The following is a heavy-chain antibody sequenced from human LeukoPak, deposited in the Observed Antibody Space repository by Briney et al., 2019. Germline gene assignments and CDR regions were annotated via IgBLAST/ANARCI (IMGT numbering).Heavy chain of an antibody. CDR1: GGSFSSYY. CDR3: ARDRSLSSGKYYFDY. D-gene: IGHD6-25*01. CDR2: IDYSGST. J-gene: IGHJ4*02. Sequence: ASETLSLTCAVYGGSFSSYYWSWIRQSPGKGLEWIGHIDYSGSTKYNPSLKSRVTISVDTSKNQFSLKLSSVTAADTAVYYCARDRSLSSGKYYFDYWGQGTLVTVSS. V-gene: IGHV4-59*01.